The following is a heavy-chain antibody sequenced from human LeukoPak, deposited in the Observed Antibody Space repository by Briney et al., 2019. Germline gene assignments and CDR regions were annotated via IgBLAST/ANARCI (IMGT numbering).Heavy chain of an antibody. V-gene: IGHV3-23*01. CDR1: GFTFSSYA. D-gene: IGHD6-19*01. CDR2: ISGSGGST. CDR3: AKTEGAYSSGWLEPFFTLVYFDY. Sequence: GGSLRLSCAASGFTFSSYAMSWVRQAPGKGLEWVSAISGSGGSTYYADSVKGRFTISRDNSKNTLYLQMNSLRAEDTAVYYCAKTEGAYSSGWLEPFFTLVYFDYWGQGTLVTVSS. J-gene: IGHJ4*02.